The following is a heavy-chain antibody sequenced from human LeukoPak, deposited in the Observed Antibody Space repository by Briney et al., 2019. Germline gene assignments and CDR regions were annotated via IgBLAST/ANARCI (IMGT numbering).Heavy chain of an antibody. CDR1: GFSFTDYP. J-gene: IGHJ4*02. CDR2: ISSSSSYI. Sequence: PGGSLRLSCATSGFSFTDYPMNWVRQAPGKGLEWVSSISSSSSYIYYADSVKGRFTISRDNAKNSLYLQMNSLRAEDTAVYYCARDTPLGYSYGTYFDYWGQGTLVTVSS. D-gene: IGHD5-18*01. CDR3: ARDTPLGYSYGTYFDY. V-gene: IGHV3-21*01.